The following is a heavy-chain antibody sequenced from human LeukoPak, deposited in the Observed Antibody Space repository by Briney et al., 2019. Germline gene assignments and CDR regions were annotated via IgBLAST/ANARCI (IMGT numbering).Heavy chain of an antibody. CDR1: GFTVSSNY. D-gene: IGHD2-2*01. J-gene: IGHJ4*02. CDR3: ARDGVACSSTSCYQYYFDY. V-gene: IGHV3-66*02. CDR2: IYSGGST. Sequence: GGSLRLSCAASGFTVSSNYMSWVRQAPGKGLEWVSVIYSGGSTYYADSVKGRFTISRDSSKNTLYLQMNSLRAEDTAVYYCARDGVACSSTSCYQYYFDYWGQGTLVTVPS.